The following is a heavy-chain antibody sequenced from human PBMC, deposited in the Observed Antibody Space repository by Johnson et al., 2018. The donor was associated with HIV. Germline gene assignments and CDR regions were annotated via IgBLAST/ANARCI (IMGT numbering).Heavy chain of an antibody. Sequence: VQLVESGGSVVRPGGSLRLSCAASGFTFDEYDLTWVRQVPGKGLEWVSNINWHGANTGYADSVEGRFTISRDNPKNSLYLEMNSLRAEDTAVYYCAKGPQGIATPDAFDIWGQGTMVTVSS. V-gene: IGHV3-20*04. CDR1: GFTFDEYD. D-gene: IGHD2-21*01. CDR3: AKGPQGIATPDAFDI. CDR2: INWHGANT. J-gene: IGHJ3*02.